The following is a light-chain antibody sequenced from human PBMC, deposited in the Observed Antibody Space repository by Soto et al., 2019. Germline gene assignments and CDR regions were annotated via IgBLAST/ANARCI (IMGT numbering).Light chain of an antibody. CDR2: DAS. CDR3: QQYTNCLCT. V-gene: IGKV3-11*01. Sequence: EIVLTQSPATLSLSPGERASLSCRASQSVSNSLAWYQQNPGQAPRLLIYDASNRAAGIPARFSGSGSETDFTLTISTLAPEDFAVYYFQQYTNCLCTFGHGT. J-gene: IGKJ1*01. CDR1: QSVSNS.